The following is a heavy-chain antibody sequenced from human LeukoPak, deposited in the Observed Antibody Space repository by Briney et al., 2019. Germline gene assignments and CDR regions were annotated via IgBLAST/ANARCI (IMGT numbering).Heavy chain of an antibody. V-gene: IGHV4-30-2*01. CDR2: IYHSGST. CDR1: GGSISSGGYS. J-gene: IGHJ3*02. CDR3: ASYGSGSYYFAFDI. Sequence: SETLSLTCAVSGGSISSGGYSWSWIRQPPGKGLEWIGYIYHSGSTYYNPSLKSRVTISVDRSKNQFSLKLSSVTAADTAVYHCASYGSGSYYFAFDIWGQGTMVTVSS. D-gene: IGHD3-10*01.